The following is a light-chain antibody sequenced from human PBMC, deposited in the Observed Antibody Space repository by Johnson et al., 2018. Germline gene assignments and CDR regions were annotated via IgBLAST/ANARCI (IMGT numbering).Light chain of an antibody. CDR3: GTWDSSLSAGNV. Sequence: QSVLTQPPSVSAAPGQKVTISCSGSSSNIGNNYVSWYQQLPGTAPKLLIYENNKRPSGIPDRFYGSKSGTSATLGITGLQTGDAADYYCGTWDSSLSAGNVVGTGTKVTVL. J-gene: IGLJ1*01. CDR2: ENN. CDR1: SSNIGNNY. V-gene: IGLV1-51*02.